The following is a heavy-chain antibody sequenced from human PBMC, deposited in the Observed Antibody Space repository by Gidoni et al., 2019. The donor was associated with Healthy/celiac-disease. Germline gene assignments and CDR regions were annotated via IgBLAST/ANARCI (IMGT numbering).Heavy chain of an antibody. V-gene: IGHV1-46*01. CDR1: GYTFTSYY. CDR2: INPSGGST. Sequence: QVQLVQSGAEVKKPGASVKVSCKASGYTFTSYYMHWVRQAPGQGLEWMGIINPSGGSTSYEQKFQGRVTMTRDTSTSTVYMELSSLRSEDTAVYYCARVRYYDSSGYYLQYYFDYWGQGTLVTVSS. J-gene: IGHJ4*02. CDR3: ARVRYYDSSGYYLQYYFDY. D-gene: IGHD3-22*01.